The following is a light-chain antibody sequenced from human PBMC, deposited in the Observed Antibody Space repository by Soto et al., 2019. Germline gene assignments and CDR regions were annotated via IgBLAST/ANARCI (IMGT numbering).Light chain of an antibody. CDR3: QQYAASPRT. J-gene: IGKJ1*01. Sequence: EIVLTQSPGTLSLSPGERATLSCRASQSVSSGYLAWYKQKPGQAPRLIIYGASSRATGIPDRFSGSGSATDFTLTISRLEPEDFAVYYCQQYAASPRTFGQGTKVDIK. CDR2: GAS. CDR1: QSVSSGY. V-gene: IGKV3-20*01.